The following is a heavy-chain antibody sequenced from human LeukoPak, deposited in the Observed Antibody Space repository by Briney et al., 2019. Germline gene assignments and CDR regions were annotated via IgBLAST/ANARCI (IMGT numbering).Heavy chain of an antibody. Sequence: SETLSLTCTVPGGSISSYYWSWIRQPPGKGLEWIGYIYYSGSTNYNPSLKSRVTISVDTSKNQFSLKLSSVTAADTAVYYCARGLSNYYYDSSGYTFDYWGQGTLVTVSS. D-gene: IGHD3-22*01. CDR3: ARGLSNYYYDSSGYTFDY. CDR2: IYYSGST. CDR1: GGSISSYY. V-gene: IGHV4-59*01. J-gene: IGHJ4*02.